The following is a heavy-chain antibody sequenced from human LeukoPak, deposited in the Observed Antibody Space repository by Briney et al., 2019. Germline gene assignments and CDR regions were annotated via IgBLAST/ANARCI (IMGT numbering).Heavy chain of an antibody. Sequence: ASVKVSCKVSGYTLTELSMHWVRQAPGKGLEWMGGFDPEDGETIYAQKFQGRVTMTEDTSTDTAYMELSSLRSEDTAVYYCATVPSGLATDWSDPWGQGTLVTVSS. CDR3: ATVPSGLATDWSDP. D-gene: IGHD3-22*01. CDR2: FDPEDGET. V-gene: IGHV1-24*01. J-gene: IGHJ5*02. CDR1: GYTLTELS.